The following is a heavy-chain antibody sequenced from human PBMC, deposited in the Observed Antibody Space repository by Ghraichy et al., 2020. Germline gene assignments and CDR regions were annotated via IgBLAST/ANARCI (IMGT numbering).Heavy chain of an antibody. Sequence: SETLSLTCTVSGGSISSSSYYWGWIRQPPGKGLEWIGSIYYSGSTYYNPSLKSRVTISVDTSKNQFSLKLSSVTAADTAVYYCARHLRGHEYCSSTSCYHGWFDPWGQGTLVTVSS. V-gene: IGHV4-39*01. CDR2: IYYSGST. CDR3: ARHLRGHEYCSSTSCYHGWFDP. CDR1: GGSISSSSYY. J-gene: IGHJ5*02. D-gene: IGHD2-2*01.